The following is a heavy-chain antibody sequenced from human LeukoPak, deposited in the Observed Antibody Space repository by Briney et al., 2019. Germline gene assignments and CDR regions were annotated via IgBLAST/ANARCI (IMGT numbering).Heavy chain of an antibody. D-gene: IGHD2-15*01. CDR3: AREDRYCSGGSCYGY. CDR2: ISAYNGNT. V-gene: IGHV1-18*04. CDR1: GYTFTSYG. Sequence: ASVKVPCKASGYTFTSYGISWVRQAPGQGLEWMGWISAYNGNTNYAQKLQGRVTMTTDTSTSTAYMELRSLRSDDTAVYYCAREDRYCSGGSCYGYWGQGTLVTVSS. J-gene: IGHJ4*02.